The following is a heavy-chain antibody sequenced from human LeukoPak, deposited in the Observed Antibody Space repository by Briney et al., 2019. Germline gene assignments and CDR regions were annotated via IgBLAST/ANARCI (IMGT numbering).Heavy chain of an antibody. CDR1: GFTFSRYS. V-gene: IGHV3-30*02. Sequence: GGSLRLSCAASGFTFSRYSMNWVRQAPGRGLQWVSFIRSDGRKTYYADSVKGRFTISRDSSNNTLFLQMNSLRAEDTGVYYCAQGLDYWGQGTLVTVSS. CDR2: IRSDGRKT. J-gene: IGHJ4*02. CDR3: AQGLDY.